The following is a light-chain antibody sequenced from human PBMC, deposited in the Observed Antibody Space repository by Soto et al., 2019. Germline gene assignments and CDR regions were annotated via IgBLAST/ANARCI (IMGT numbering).Light chain of an antibody. CDR2: AVS. J-gene: IGLJ1*01. CDR1: SSDVGGYNY. V-gene: IGLV2-14*01. Sequence: QSVLTQPASVSGSPGQLITISCTGTSSDVGGYNYVSWYQQHPGKAPKLMIYAVSNRPSGVSNRFSGSKPGNTATLTISGLQAEDEADYYCCSYTVSGTYVFGTGTKVTVL. CDR3: CSYTVSGTYV.